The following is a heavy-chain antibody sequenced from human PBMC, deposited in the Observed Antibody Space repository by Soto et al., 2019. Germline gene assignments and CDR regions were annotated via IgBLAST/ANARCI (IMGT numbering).Heavy chain of an antibody. CDR1: GGSISSYY. V-gene: IGHV4-59*01. D-gene: IGHD6-6*01. Sequence: SETLSLTCTVSGGSISSYYWSWIRQPPGKGLEWIGYIYYSGSTNYNPSLKSRVTISVDTSKNQFSLKLSSVTAADTAVYYCARDSPSSSSFNYYYYVDVWGKGTTVTVPS. J-gene: IGHJ6*03. CDR2: IYYSGST. CDR3: ARDSPSSSSFNYYYYVDV.